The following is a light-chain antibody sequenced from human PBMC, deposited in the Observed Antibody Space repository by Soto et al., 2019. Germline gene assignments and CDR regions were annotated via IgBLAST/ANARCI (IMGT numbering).Light chain of an antibody. CDR3: QQSYSTPLFT. V-gene: IGKV1-39*01. Sequence: DIQMTQSPSSLSASVGDRVTITCRASQSISSYLNWYQQKPGKAPKLLIYAASSLQSGVPLRFSGSGSGTDFTLPISSLQPEDFATYYCQQSYSTPLFTFGPGTKVDIK. J-gene: IGKJ3*01. CDR1: QSISSY. CDR2: AAS.